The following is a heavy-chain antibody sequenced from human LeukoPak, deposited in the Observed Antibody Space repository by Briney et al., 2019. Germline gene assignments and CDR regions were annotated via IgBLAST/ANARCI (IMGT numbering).Heavy chain of an antibody. CDR2: ITPSAGT. J-gene: IGHJ4*02. CDR1: GYTFTSYA. D-gene: IGHD5-24*01. V-gene: IGHV1-2*02. CDR3: ARDRYGDGFAHFDY. Sequence: ASVTVSCKSSGYTFTSYAMHWVRQAPGQGLEWMGWITPSAGTNYPQKFEVRDAITRDTSITTDYINISRLTSDDTAVYYCARDRYGDGFAHFDYWGQGALVTVSS.